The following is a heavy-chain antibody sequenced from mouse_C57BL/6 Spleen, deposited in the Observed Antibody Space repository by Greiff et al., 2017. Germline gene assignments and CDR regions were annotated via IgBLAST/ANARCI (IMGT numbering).Heavy chain of an antibody. CDR1: GYTFTDYE. V-gene: IGHV1-15*01. J-gene: IGHJ4*01. Sequence: VKLVESGAELVRPGASVTLSCTASGYTFTDYEMHWVKQTPVHGLEWIGAIDPETGGTAYNQKFKGKAILTADKSSSTAYMELRILTSEDSAVYYCTSPDVNYAMDYWGQGTSVTVSS. CDR3: TSPDVNYAMDY. CDR2: IDPETGGT.